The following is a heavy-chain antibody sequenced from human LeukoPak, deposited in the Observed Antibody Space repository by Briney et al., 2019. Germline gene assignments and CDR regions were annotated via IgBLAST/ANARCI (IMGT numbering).Heavy chain of an antibody. D-gene: IGHD6-13*01. V-gene: IGHV3-74*01. CDR3: ARIAAAGHIDY. CDR2: IISDGSST. Sequence: PGGSLRLSCAASGFTFSSYWMHWVRQAPGKGLVWVSRIISDGSSTSYADSVKGRFTISRDNAKNTLYLQMNSLRAEDTAVYYCARIAAAGHIDYWGQGTLVTVSS. J-gene: IGHJ4*02. CDR1: GFTFSSYW.